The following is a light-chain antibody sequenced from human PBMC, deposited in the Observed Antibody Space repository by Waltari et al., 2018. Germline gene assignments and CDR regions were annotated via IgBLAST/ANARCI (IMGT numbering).Light chain of an antibody. CDR1: QSVSRH. J-gene: IGKJ1*01. V-gene: IGKV3-15*01. CDR2: GTS. Sequence: IVLTQSPATLSLSPGESGPLSCRASQSVSRHLAWYQQKPGQAPRLLIYGTSARATGIPSRFRGSGSGTEFTLTISSLQSEDSAVYYCQQYETFGQGTKVEIK. CDR3: QQYET.